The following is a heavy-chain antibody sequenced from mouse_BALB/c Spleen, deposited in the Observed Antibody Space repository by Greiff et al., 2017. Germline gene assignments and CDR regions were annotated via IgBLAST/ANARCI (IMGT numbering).Heavy chain of an antibody. V-gene: IGHV7-3*02. CDR3: ARRIYAMDY. CDR1: GFTFTDYY. CDR2: IRNKANGYTT. Sequence: EVQVVESGGGLVQPGGSLRLSCATSGFTFTDYYMSWLRQPPGKALEWLGFIRNKANGYTTEYSASVKGRFTISRDNSQSILYLQMNTLRAEDSATYYCARRIYAMDYWGQGTSVTVSS. J-gene: IGHJ4*01.